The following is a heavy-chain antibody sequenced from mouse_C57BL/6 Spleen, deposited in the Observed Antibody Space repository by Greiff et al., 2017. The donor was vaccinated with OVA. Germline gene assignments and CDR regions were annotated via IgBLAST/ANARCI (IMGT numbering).Heavy chain of an antibody. V-gene: IGHV1-69*01. J-gene: IGHJ4*01. CDR3: ARVNSNFAMDY. Sequence: QVQLQQPGAELVMPGASVKLSCKASGYTFTSYWMHWVKQRPGQGLEWIGEIDPSDSYTNYNQKFKGKSTLTVDKSSSTAYRQLSSLTSEDSAVYYCARVNSNFAMDYWGQGTSVTVSS. CDR2: IDPSDSYT. D-gene: IGHD2-5*01. CDR1: GYTFTSYW.